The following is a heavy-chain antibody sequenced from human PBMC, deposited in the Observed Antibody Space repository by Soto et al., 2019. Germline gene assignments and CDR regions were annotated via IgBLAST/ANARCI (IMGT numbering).Heavy chain of an antibody. CDR3: ARVHVMVVAGSTFDY. V-gene: IGHV4-34*01. CDR1: GGTSSGYY. Sequence: PPETQSRTSAFYGGTSSGYYWSWIRPPTGKGLEWIGEINHSGSTNYNPSLKSRVTISVDTSKNQFSLKLTSVTAADTAVYYCARVHVMVVAGSTFDYWGHGTLVTVSS. CDR2: INHSGST. J-gene: IGHJ4*01. D-gene: IGHD6-19*01.